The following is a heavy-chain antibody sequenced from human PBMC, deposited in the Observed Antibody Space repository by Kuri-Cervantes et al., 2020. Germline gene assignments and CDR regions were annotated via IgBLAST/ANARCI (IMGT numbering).Heavy chain of an antibody. Sequence: GGSLRLSCAASGFTFSSYSMNWVRQAPEKGLEWVSYISSGSSTIYYADSVKGRFTISRDNAKNSLYLQMNSLRAEDTAVYYCARDSQIAATTADWYFDLWGRGTLVTVSS. CDR3: ARDSQIAATTADWYFDL. D-gene: IGHD6-13*01. CDR2: ISSGSSTI. V-gene: IGHV3-48*01. J-gene: IGHJ2*01. CDR1: GFTFSSYS.